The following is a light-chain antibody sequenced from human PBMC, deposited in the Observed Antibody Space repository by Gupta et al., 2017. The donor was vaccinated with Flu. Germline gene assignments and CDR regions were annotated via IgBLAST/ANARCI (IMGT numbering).Light chain of an antibody. V-gene: IGLV1-51*01. CDR3: EKWENSVGV. CDR1: SSNIGRNH. J-gene: IGLJ2*01. Sequence: QSVSTQPPSVSAAPGQRVTISCAGSSSNIGRNHVSWYRQLPGTAPELLIYDNEQRPAGTPDRFSASKSGTSATLDITGLQAGDEADYYCEKWENSVGVFGGGTKLTVL. CDR2: DNE.